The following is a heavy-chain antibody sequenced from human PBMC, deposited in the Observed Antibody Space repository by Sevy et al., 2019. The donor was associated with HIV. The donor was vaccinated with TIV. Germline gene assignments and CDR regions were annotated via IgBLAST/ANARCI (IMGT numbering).Heavy chain of an antibody. CDR2: IHYTGSA. V-gene: IGHV4-59*01. Sequence: SETLSLTCTVSGGSISSYYWSWIRQPPGKGLEYIGYIHYTGSANYNPSLKSRVTISVDTSKNQFSLKLSPVTAADTAVYYCTRAPPVRSGDDSLNWFDPWGQGSLVTVSS. CDR1: GGSISSYY. D-gene: IGHD5-12*01. J-gene: IGHJ5*02. CDR3: TRAPPVRSGDDSLNWFDP.